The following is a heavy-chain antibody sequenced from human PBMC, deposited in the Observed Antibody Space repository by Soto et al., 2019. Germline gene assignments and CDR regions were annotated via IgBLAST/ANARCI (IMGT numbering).Heavy chain of an antibody. CDR1: GFTFSNAW. D-gene: IGHD3-3*01. V-gene: IGHV3-15*07. CDR2: IKSKTDGGTT. CDR3: TTEYGFLEWLLGEGMDV. Sequence: GGSLRLSCAASGFTFSNAWMNWVRQAPGKGLEWVGRIKSKTDGGTTDYAAPVKGRFTISRDDSKNTLYLQMNSLKTEDTAVYYCTTEYGFLEWLLGEGMDVWGQGTTVTVSS. J-gene: IGHJ6*02.